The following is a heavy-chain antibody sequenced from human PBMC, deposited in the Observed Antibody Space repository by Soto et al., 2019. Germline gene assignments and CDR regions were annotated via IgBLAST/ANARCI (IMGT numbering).Heavy chain of an antibody. CDR3: ARHQTGYCSSTSCYAEHYYYYGMDV. CDR1: GYSFTSYW. J-gene: IGHJ6*02. CDR2: IDPSDSYT. D-gene: IGHD2-2*01. Sequence: GESLKISCKGSGYSFTSYWISWVRQMPGKGLEWMGRIDPSDSYTNYSPSFQGHVTISADKSISTAYLQWSSLKASDTAMYYCARHQTGYCSSTSCYAEHYYYYGMDVWGQGTTVTVSS. V-gene: IGHV5-10-1*01.